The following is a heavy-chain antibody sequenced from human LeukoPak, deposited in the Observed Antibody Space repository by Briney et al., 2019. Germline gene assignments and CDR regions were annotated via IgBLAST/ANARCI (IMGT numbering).Heavy chain of an antibody. CDR3: VVVAVPYYFDY. CDR2: ISSSSYI. D-gene: IGHD2-15*01. Sequence: PGGSLRLSCAASGFTFSSYSMNWVRQAPGKGLEWVSSISSSSYIYYADSVKGRFTISRDNAKNSLYLQMNSLRAEDTAVYYCVVVAVPYYFDYWGQGTLVTVSS. CDR1: GFTFSSYS. V-gene: IGHV3-21*01. J-gene: IGHJ4*02.